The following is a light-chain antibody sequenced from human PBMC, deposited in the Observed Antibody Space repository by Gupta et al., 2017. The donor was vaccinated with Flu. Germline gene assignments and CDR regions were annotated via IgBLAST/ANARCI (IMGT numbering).Light chain of an antibody. CDR1: QSILYSSNNKNY. CDR3: QHYYSSPYT. CDR2: WAS. J-gene: IGKJ2*01. Sequence: NCKSSQSILYSSNNKNYLTWYQQKPGQPPKLLIYWASTRASGVPDRFSDSGSETDFTLTISSLQAEDVAVYYCQHYYSSPYTFGQGTKVEIK. V-gene: IGKV4-1*01.